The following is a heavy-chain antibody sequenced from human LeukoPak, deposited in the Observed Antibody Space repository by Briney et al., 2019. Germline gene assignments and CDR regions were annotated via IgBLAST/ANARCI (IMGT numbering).Heavy chain of an antibody. CDR3: ARGGVVATYYMNV. CDR2: IYYNGRT. CDR1: VGSINNYY. Sequence: SETLSLNCTVSVGSINNYYWSWIRQPPGKGLEWIGYIYYNGRTNYNPSLKSRVTISIDTSSNQFSLILGSVTAADTAVYYCARGGVVATYYMNVWGKGTTVTVSS. D-gene: IGHD1-26*01. J-gene: IGHJ6*03. V-gene: IGHV4-59*01.